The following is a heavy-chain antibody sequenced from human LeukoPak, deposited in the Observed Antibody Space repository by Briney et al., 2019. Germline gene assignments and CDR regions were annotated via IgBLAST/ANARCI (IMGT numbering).Heavy chain of an antibody. CDR3: AKVVRAAALDP. D-gene: IGHD6-25*01. CDR1: GFTFSSYA. J-gene: IGHJ5*02. CDR2: ISGSGGTT. Sequence: GGSLRLSCAASGFTFSSYAMSWVRQAPGKGLEWVSTISGSGGTTYYADSVKGRFTISRDNSKNTLFLQMNSLRAEDTAVYYCAKVVRAAALDPWGQGTLVTVSS. V-gene: IGHV3-23*01.